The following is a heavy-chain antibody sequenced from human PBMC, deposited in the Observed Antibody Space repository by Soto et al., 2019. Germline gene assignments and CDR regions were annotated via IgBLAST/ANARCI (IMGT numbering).Heavy chain of an antibody. CDR1: GFTFSHYT. V-gene: IGHV3-23*01. D-gene: IGHD4-17*01. CDR3: VKDKEPDGAWDFDY. Sequence: SGGSLRLSCAASGFTFSHYTMSWVRQLPGKGLEWVSGINGGNGPTYYADSVKGRFTISRDNSQNTLYLQMNSLRVGDTAIYYCVKDKEPDGAWDFDYWGQGTLVTLSS. J-gene: IGHJ4*02. CDR2: INGGNGPT.